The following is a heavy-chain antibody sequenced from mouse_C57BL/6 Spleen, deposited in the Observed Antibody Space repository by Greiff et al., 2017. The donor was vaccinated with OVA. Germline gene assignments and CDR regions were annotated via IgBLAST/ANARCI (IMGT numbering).Heavy chain of an antibody. D-gene: IGHD3-3*01. CDR1: GYTFTSYW. V-gene: IGHV1-72*01. CDR2: IDPNSGGT. Sequence: VQLQQPGAELVKPGASVKLSCKASGYTFTSYWMPWVKQRPGRGLGWIGRIDPNSGGTKYNEKFKSKATLTVDKPSSTAYMQLSSLTSEDSAVYYCARGDTGGYYYAMDYWGQGTSVTVSS. CDR3: ARGDTGGYYYAMDY. J-gene: IGHJ4*01.